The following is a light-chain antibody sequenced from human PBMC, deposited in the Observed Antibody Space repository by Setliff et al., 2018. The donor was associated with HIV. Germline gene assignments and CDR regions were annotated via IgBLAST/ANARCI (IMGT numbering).Light chain of an antibody. CDR1: SSNIGNNY. CDR3: GTWDSSLSAPV. Sequence: QSVLTQPPSVSAAPGQKVTISCSGSSSNIGNNYVSWYQQFPGTAPKLFVYENNKRPSGIPDRVSGSKSGTSATRGITGLQTGDEADYYCGTWDSSLSAPVFGGGTKVTVL. J-gene: IGLJ3*02. V-gene: IGLV1-51*02. CDR2: ENN.